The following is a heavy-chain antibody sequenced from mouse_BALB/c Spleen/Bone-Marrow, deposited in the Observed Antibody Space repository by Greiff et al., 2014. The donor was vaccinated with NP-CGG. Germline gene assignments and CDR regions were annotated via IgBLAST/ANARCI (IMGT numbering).Heavy chain of an antibody. CDR1: GYAFSGYW. V-gene: IGHV1-80*01. CDR2: IYPGDGDT. Sequence: SGAELVRPGSSVKISRKASGYAFSGYWMNWVKQRPGQGLEWIGQIYPGDGDTNYNGKFKGKATLTADKSSSTAYMQLSSLTSEDSAVYFCARDDGFAYWGQGTLVTVSA. D-gene: IGHD2-12*01. J-gene: IGHJ3*01. CDR3: ARDDGFAY.